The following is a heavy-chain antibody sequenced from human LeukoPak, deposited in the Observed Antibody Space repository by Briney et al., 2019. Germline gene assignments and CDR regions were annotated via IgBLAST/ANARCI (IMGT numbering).Heavy chain of an antibody. D-gene: IGHD6-6*01. CDR3: ARGSSSSNFDC. CDR2: ISSSSSTR. V-gene: IGHV3-48*01. CDR1: GFTFSSYS. Sequence: GGSLRLSCAASGFTFSSYSMNWVRHAPGKGLEWVSYISSSSSTRYCADSVNGRFTISRDNAKNSLYLQMNSLRAEDTAVYYCARGSSSSNFDCWGQGTLVTVSS. J-gene: IGHJ4*02.